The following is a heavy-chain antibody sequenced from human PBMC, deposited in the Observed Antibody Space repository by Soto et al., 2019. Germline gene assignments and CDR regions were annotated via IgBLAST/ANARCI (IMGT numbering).Heavy chain of an antibody. CDR3: ARADGELLFGYFQH. V-gene: IGHV3-30-3*01. Sequence: GGSLRLSCAASGFTFSSYAMHWVRQAPGKGLEWVAVISYDGSNKYYADSVKGRFTISRDNSKNTLYLQMNSLRAEDTAVYYCARADGELLFGYFQHWGQGTLVTVSS. D-gene: IGHD2-2*01. J-gene: IGHJ1*01. CDR1: GFTFSSYA. CDR2: ISYDGSNK.